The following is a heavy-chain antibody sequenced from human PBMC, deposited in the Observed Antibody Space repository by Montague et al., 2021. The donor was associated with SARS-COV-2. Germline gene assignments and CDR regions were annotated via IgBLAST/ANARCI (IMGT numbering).Heavy chain of an antibody. D-gene: IGHD3-10*01. J-gene: IGHJ4*02. V-gene: IGHV3-23*01. CDR2: ISGSGGST. CDR3: AKDIYGSGSYSDNFEY. CDR1: GFTFSSYA. Sequence: SLRLSCAASGFTFSSYAMSWVRQAPGKGLEWVSAISGSGGSTYYADSVKGRFTISRDNSKNTLYLQMNSLRAEDTAVYYCAKDIYGSGSYSDNFEYWGQGTLVTVSS.